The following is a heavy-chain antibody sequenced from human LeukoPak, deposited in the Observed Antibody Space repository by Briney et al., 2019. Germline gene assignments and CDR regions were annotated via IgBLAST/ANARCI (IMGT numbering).Heavy chain of an antibody. J-gene: IGHJ4*02. D-gene: IGHD3-3*01. CDR3: ARDSRQFLKWIYSFDF. CDR2: ISHDTSKK. CDR1: GFTFSSYA. Sequence: PGRSLRLSCAASGFTFSSYAMHWVRQAPSKGLEGVAVISHDTSKKFYADSVKGRFTISRDNSNKTLYLQMNSLRDEDTAVYYCARDSRQFLKWIYSFDFWGQGTPVTVSS. V-gene: IGHV3-30-3*01.